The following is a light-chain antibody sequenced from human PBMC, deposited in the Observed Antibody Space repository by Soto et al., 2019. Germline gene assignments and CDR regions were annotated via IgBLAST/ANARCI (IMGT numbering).Light chain of an antibody. J-gene: IGKJ2*01. Sequence: EIVMTQSPATLSVSPGERATVSCRASQSVSSNLAWYQQKPGQAPRLLIYGASTRPTGIPARFSGSGSGTELTLTIGSLQSEDFAVYYCQQYTNWPRTSGQGTKLEIK. CDR2: GAS. CDR3: QQYTNWPRT. V-gene: IGKV3-15*01. CDR1: QSVSSN.